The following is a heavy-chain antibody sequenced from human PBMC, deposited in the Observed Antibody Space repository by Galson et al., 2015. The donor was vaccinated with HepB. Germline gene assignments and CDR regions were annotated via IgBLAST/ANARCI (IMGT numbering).Heavy chain of an antibody. Sequence: SLRLSCAASGFTFSRFSMNWVRQAPGKGLEWVSYISSSSSTIYYADSVKGRFTIFRDNAKNSLHLQMNSLRAEDTAVYYCARLLRTGGYWGQGTLVTVSS. J-gene: IGHJ4*02. V-gene: IGHV3-48*04. CDR3: ARLLRTGGY. D-gene: IGHD2-15*01. CDR1: GFTFSRFS. CDR2: ISSSSSTI.